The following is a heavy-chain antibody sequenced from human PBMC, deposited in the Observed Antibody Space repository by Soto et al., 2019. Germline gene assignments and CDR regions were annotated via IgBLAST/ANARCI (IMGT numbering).Heavy chain of an antibody. CDR3: AKGWQGLSL. D-gene: IGHD2-15*01. V-gene: IGHV3-23*01. CDR1: GFTFSSYA. J-gene: IGHJ4*02. Sequence: EVQLLESGGGLVQPGGSLRLSCAASGFTFSSYAMSWVRQAPGKGLEWVSGISGSGDGTYYADSVKGRFNISRDNSKNTLYVQMNSLRAEDSAVYYCAKGWQGLSLWGQGTLVTVSS. CDR2: ISGSGDGT.